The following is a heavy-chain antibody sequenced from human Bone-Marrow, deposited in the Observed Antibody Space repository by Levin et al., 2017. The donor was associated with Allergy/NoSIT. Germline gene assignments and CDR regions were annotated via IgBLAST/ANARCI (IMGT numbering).Heavy chain of an antibody. CDR1: GFIFSSYA. J-gene: IGHJ4*02. V-gene: IGHV3-23*01. D-gene: IGHD2-21*02. CDR3: AGVGVGGDLEY. CDR2: ISNSGGYT. Sequence: GGSLRLSCAASGFIFSSYAMSWVRQAPGKGLEWVSAISNSGGYTFYADSVKGRFTISRDNSKNSLYLQMNSLRAEDTAVYYCAGVGVGGDLEYWGQGNLVTVST.